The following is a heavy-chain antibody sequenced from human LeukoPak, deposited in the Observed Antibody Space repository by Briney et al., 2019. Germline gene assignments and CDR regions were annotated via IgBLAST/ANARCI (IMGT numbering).Heavy chain of an antibody. CDR3: AGDHYLALKD. CDR1: GGSFSDKY. Sequence: PSEILSLTCAVYGGSFSDKYWSWIRQSPGKGLEWIGEISPSGSTNYNASHKSRVTISVDTSNNQFSLKLSSVTAADTAVYYCAGDHYLALKDWGHGILVTVSS. CDR2: ISPSGST. V-gene: IGHV4-34*01. J-gene: IGHJ4*01. D-gene: IGHD1-14*01.